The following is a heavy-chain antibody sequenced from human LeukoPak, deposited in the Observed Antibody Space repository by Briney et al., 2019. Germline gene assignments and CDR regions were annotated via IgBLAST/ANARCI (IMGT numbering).Heavy chain of an antibody. CDR3: AEDIGATQTRSDAFDI. CDR2: ISWDGGST. Sequence: PGGSLRLSCAASGFTFDDYTMHWVRQAPGKGLEWVSLISWDGGSTYYADSVKGRFTISRDNSKNSLYLQMNSLRTEDTALYYCAEDIGATQTRSDAFDIWGQGTMVTVSS. V-gene: IGHV3-43*01. CDR1: GFTFDDYT. J-gene: IGHJ3*02. D-gene: IGHD1-26*01.